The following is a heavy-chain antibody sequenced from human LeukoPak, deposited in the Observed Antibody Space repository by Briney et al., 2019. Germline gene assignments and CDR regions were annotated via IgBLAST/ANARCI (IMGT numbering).Heavy chain of an antibody. V-gene: IGHV3-30-3*01. Sequence: GGSLRLSCAASGFTFSSYAMHWVRQAPGKGLEWVAVISYDGSNKYYADSVKGRFTISRDNAKNSLYLQMNSLRAEDTAVYYCARDRKAIFGSRYYFDYWGQGTLVTVSS. CDR1: GFTFSSYA. D-gene: IGHD3-3*01. J-gene: IGHJ4*02. CDR2: ISYDGSNK. CDR3: ARDRKAIFGSRYYFDY.